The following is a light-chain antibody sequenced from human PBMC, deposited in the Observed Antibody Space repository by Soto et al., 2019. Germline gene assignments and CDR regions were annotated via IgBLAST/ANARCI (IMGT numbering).Light chain of an antibody. V-gene: IGKV3D-20*02. CDR2: GVS. CDR1: QRLSASD. J-gene: IGKJ1*01. Sequence: EIVLTQSPGTLSLSPGQRATLSCRASQRLSASDIAWYQQKPGQAPKFLIYGVSSRATGIPDRFSGSGSGTDFTRTISSLEPEDFAVYYCQHRFKWPWTFGQGTKGDIK. CDR3: QHRFKWPWT.